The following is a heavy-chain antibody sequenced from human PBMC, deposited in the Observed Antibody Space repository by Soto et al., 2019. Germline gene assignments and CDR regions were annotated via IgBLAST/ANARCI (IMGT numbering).Heavy chain of an antibody. Sequence: SLTCTVSGVSISRGDYYWSWIRQPPGKGLEWIGYIYNSGSTYYNPSLKSRVTISVDTSKNQFSLKLSSVTAADTAVYYCARDGTRGQNWFDPWGQGTLVTVYS. CDR1: GVSISRGDYY. CDR3: ARDGTRGQNWFDP. V-gene: IGHV4-30-4*08. J-gene: IGHJ5*02. D-gene: IGHD3-10*01. CDR2: IYNSGST.